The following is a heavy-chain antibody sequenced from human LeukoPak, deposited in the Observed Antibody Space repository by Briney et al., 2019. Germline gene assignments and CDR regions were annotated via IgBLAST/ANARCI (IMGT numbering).Heavy chain of an antibody. CDR2: GSDIGGT. CDR3: AKNGQSGFSFDP. V-gene: IGHV4-34*01. D-gene: IGHD3-3*01. CDR1: GGSLNGHY. Sequence: SETLSLTCAVYGGSLNGHYWSWIRQSPGKGLEWIGEGSDIGGTKFNPSLKSRVSISADTSKNQFSLKLTSMTAADTAVHYCAKNGQSGFSFDPWGQGTLVTVSS. J-gene: IGHJ5*02.